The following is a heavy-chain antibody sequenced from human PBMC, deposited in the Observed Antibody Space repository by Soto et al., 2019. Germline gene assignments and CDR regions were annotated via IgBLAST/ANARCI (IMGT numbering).Heavy chain of an antibody. V-gene: IGHV3-33*01. CDR3: ARDEDSSLDTVNWFDP. Sequence: QVQLVESGGGVVQPGRSLRLSCAASGFTFSSYGMHWVRQAPGKGLEWVAVLGYDGSNKYYADSVKGRFTISRDNSKNTLYLQMNSLGAEDTAVYYCARDEDSSLDTVNWFDPWGQGTLVTVSS. CDR1: GFTFSSYG. CDR2: LGYDGSNK. J-gene: IGHJ5*02. D-gene: IGHD5-18*01.